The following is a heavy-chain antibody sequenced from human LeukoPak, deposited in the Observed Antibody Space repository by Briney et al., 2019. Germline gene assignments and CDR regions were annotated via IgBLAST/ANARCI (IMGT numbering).Heavy chain of an antibody. J-gene: IGHJ4*02. CDR2: IWYDGSNK. CDR1: GFTFSSYG. Sequence: GGSLRLSCAASGFTFSSYGMHWVRQAPGKGLEWVAVIWYDGSNKYYADSVKGRFTISRGNSKNTLYLQMNSLRAEDTAVYYCARDSSSYFSSSEFDYWGQGTLVTVSS. CDR3: ARDSSSYFSSSEFDY. D-gene: IGHD6-6*01. V-gene: IGHV3-33*01.